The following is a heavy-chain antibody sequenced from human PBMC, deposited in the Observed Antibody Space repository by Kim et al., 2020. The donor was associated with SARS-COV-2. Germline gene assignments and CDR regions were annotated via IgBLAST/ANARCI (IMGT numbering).Heavy chain of an antibody. V-gene: IGHV3-23*01. Sequence: GGSLRLSCAASGFTFNYYGMSWVRQAPGKGLEWVSTISSSGGSTFYAGSVKGRFTISRDNSQNTLSLQMNSLRAEDTAVYYCAKELTGGIYSYYYYG. CDR1: GFTFNYYG. CDR3: AKELTGGIYSYYYYG. D-gene: IGHD3-9*01. CDR2: ISSSGGST. J-gene: IGHJ6*01.